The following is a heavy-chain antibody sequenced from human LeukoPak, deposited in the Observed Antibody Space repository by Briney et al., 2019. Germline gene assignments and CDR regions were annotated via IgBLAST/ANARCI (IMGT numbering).Heavy chain of an antibody. V-gene: IGHV3-30*03. D-gene: IGHD3-10*01. Sequence: GKSLRLSCAASGFTFSSYGMHWVRQAPGKGLEWVALISDDGGKKYYADSVKGRFTISRDNAKNSLYLQMNSLRAEDTAVYYCARGLGWFYYAFDMWGQGTPVTVSS. CDR2: ISDDGGKK. CDR3: ARGLGWFYYAFDM. CDR1: GFTFSSYG. J-gene: IGHJ3*02.